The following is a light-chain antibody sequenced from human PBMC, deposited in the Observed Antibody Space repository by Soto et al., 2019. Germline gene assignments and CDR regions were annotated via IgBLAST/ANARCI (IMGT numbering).Light chain of an antibody. J-gene: IGKJ5*01. V-gene: IGKV1-12*01. CDR3: QQLDSFPLT. CDR2: AAS. Sequence: IQMTQSPSSFSSSASESFTITCRASLGINRWLAWYQQKPGRAPKLLIYAASSLQSGVPLRFSGSGSGTDFILTISSLQPEDVATYYCQQLDSFPLTFGQGTRLEIK. CDR1: LGINRW.